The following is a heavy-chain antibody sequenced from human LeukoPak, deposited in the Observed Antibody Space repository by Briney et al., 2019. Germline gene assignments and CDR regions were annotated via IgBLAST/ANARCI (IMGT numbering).Heavy chain of an antibody. CDR2: ISGSGGST. Sequence: PGGSLRLSCAASGFTFSSYAMSWVRQAPGKGLEWVSGISGSGGSTYYADSVKGRFTISRDNSKNTLYLQMNSLRGEDTAVYYCARALLRYCSSTSCYWFDPWGQGTLVTVS. CDR1: GFTFSSYA. V-gene: IGHV3-23*01. J-gene: IGHJ5*02. D-gene: IGHD2-2*01. CDR3: ARALLRYCSSTSCYWFDP.